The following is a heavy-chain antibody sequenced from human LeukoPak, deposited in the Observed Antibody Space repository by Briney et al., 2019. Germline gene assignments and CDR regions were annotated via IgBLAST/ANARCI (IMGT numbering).Heavy chain of an antibody. Sequence: SETLSLTCAVSGGSISSSNWWSWVRQPPGKGLEWIGEINHSGSTNYNPSLKSRVTISVDTSKNQFSLKLSSVTAADTAVYYCASYRQGGIAVATIRRGYYFDYWGQGTLVTVSS. CDR1: GGSISSSNW. J-gene: IGHJ4*02. CDR2: INHSGST. V-gene: IGHV4-4*02. D-gene: IGHD6-19*01. CDR3: ASYRQGGIAVATIRRGYYFDY.